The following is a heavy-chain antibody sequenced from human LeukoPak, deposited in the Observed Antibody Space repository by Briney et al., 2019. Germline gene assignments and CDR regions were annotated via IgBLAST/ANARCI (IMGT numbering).Heavy chain of an antibody. D-gene: IGHD3-3*01. CDR2: ISSSGSTI. CDR3: ARVTSPYVFDI. CDR1: GFTFSSYA. V-gene: IGHV3-48*01. Sequence: PGGSLRLSCAASGFTFSSYAMSWVRQAPGKGLEWVSYISSSGSTIYYADSVKGRFTMSRDNAKNSLYLQMNSLRAEDTAVYYCARVTSPYVFDIWGQGTMVSVSS. J-gene: IGHJ3*02.